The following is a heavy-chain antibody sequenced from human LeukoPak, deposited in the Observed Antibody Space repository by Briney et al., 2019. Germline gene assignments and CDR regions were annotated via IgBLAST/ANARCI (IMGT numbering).Heavy chain of an antibody. CDR3: TIMHGYYDGSGYWVQ. V-gene: IGHV3-23*01. CDR2: ISDRGGST. D-gene: IGHD3-22*01. Sequence: EGSLRLSCVVSGITLSNYGMSWVRQAPGKGLEWVAGISDRGGSTNYADSVKGRFTISRDNARDTLYMQMNSLRDEDTALYYCTIMHGYYDGSGYWVQWGQGTLVTVSS. CDR1: GITLSNYG. J-gene: IGHJ4*02.